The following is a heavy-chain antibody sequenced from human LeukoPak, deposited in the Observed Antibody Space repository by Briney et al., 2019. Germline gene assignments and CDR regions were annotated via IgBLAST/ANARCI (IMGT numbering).Heavy chain of an antibody. CDR3: ARDALVGATTDAFDI. V-gene: IGHV3-48*01. J-gene: IGHJ3*02. CDR2: ISSSGSII. Sequence: GGSLRLSCAASGFTFSRNSMIWVRQAPGKGLEWLSSISSSGSIIYYADSVKGRFTISRDNSKNTLYLQMNSLRAEDTAVYYCARDALVGATTDAFDIWGQGTMVTVSS. CDR1: GFTFSRNS. D-gene: IGHD1-26*01.